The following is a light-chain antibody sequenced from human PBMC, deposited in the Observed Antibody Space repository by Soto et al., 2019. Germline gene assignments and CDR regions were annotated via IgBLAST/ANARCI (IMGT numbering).Light chain of an antibody. Sequence: EIVMTQSPATLSVSPGERATLSCRASQSISSELAWYQQKPGQPPRLLIYGASTRATGVPARFTGSGSGSDFTLTISGMQSEDCAVYYCQHGHNWPLTFGQGTRLEI. V-gene: IGKV3-15*01. CDR2: GAS. J-gene: IGKJ2*01. CDR1: QSISSE. CDR3: QHGHNWPLT.